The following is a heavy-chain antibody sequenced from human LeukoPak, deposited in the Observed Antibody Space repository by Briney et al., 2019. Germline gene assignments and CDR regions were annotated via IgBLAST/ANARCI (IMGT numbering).Heavy chain of an antibody. D-gene: IGHD3-10*01. CDR2: INSDGSST. CDR3: AKTRDGGSGYYFDY. J-gene: IGHJ4*02. V-gene: IGHV3-74*01. Sequence: GGSLRLSCAASGFTFSSYWMHWVRQAPGKGLVWVSRINSDGSSTSYADSVKGRFTISRDNSKNTLYLQMNSLRAEDTAVYYCAKTRDGGSGYYFDYWGQGTLVTVSS. CDR1: GFTFSSYW.